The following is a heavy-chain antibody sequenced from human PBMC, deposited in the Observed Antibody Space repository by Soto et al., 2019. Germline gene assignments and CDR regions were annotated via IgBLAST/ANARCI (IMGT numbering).Heavy chain of an antibody. J-gene: IGHJ4*02. CDR2: IYWDDDY. CDR3: THDHVAQKGFDY. V-gene: IGHV2-5*02. D-gene: IGHD5-12*01. Sequence: QITLKESGPTLVKPTQTLTLTCTFSGFSLSTSGVGVGWIRQAPGKALEWLALIYWDDDYRYSPSLKSRLTITKDTSKNQVVLTMTNMEPLDTATYYCTHDHVAQKGFDYWGQGILVTVSS. CDR1: GFSLSTSGVG.